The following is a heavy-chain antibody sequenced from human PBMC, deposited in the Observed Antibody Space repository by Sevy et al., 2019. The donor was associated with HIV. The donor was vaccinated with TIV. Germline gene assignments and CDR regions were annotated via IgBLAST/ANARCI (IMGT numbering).Heavy chain of an antibody. V-gene: IGHV4-30-4*01. CDR2: IYYSGST. Sequence: SETLSLTCTVSGGSISSGDYYWSWIRQPPGKGLEWIGYIYYSGSTYYNPSLKSQVTISVDTSKNQFSLKLSSVTAADTAVYYCARVRPSRGYYFDYWGQGTLVTVSS. CDR1: GGSISSGDYY. J-gene: IGHJ4*02. D-gene: IGHD3-16*01. CDR3: ARVRPSRGYYFDY.